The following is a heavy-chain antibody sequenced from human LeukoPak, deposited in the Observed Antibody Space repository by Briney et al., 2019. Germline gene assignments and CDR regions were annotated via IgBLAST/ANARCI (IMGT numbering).Heavy chain of an antibody. Sequence: GGSLRLSCAASGFTFSSCAVRWVRQASVKGLEWVSAISGYGGSTYYADSVKGRFTISRDNSKNTLYLQMNSLRAEDTAVYYCAKDHYGDYGALDYWGQGTLVTVSS. V-gene: IGHV3-23*01. CDR1: GFTFSSCA. CDR2: ISGYGGST. CDR3: AKDHYGDYGALDY. D-gene: IGHD4-17*01. J-gene: IGHJ4*02.